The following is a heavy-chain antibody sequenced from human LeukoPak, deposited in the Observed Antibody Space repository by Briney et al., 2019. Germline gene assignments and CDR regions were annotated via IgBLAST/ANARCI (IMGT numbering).Heavy chain of an antibody. CDR2: IYHSGST. D-gene: IGHD4-23*01. V-gene: IGHV4-4*02. Sequence: SETLPLTCAVSGGSISSSNWWSWVRQPPGKGLEWIGEIYHSGSTNYNPSLKSRVTISVDKSKNQFSLKLSSVTAADTAVYYCAREFIDYGGNSRRRYYGMDVWGQGTTVTVSS. CDR1: GGSISSSNW. CDR3: AREFIDYGGNSRRRYYGMDV. J-gene: IGHJ6*02.